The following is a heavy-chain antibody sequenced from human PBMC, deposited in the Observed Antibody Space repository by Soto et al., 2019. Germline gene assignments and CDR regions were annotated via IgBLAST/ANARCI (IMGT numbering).Heavy chain of an antibody. J-gene: IGHJ6*03. CDR2: IYYSGST. V-gene: IGHV4-31*03. Sequence: SETLSLTCTVSGGSISSGGYYWSWIRQHPGKGLEWIGYIYYSGSTYYNPSLKSRVTISVDTSKNQFSLKLSSVTAADTAVYYCARKQKDIVVVPAPGTGYYYYYMDVWGKGTTVTVSS. D-gene: IGHD2-2*01. CDR1: GGSISSGGYY. CDR3: ARKQKDIVVVPAPGTGYYYYYMDV.